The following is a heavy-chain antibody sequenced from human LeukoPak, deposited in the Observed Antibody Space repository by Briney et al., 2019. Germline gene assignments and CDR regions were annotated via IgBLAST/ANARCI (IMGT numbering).Heavy chain of an antibody. CDR2: INHSGST. CDR1: GGSFSGYY. D-gene: IGHD3-10*01. J-gene: IGHJ4*02. V-gene: IGHV4-34*01. Sequence: SETLSLTCAVYGGSFSGYYWSWIRQPPGKGLEWIGEINHSGSTNYNPSLKSRVTISVDTSKNQFSLKLSSVTAADTAVYYCARGLSAGGLSFGELPDYFDYWGQGTLVTVSS. CDR3: ARGLSAGGLSFGELPDYFDY.